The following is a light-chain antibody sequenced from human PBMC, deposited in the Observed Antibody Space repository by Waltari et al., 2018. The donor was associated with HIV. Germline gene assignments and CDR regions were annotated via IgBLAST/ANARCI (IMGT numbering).Light chain of an antibody. V-gene: IGKV2-30*01. CDR1: QSLVYSDGNTY. Sequence: DVVMTQSPLPPPVTLGQPASISCRSSQSLVYSDGNTYLNWFHQRPGQSPRRLIYQVSNRDSGVPDRFSGSGSGTDFTLKISRVEAEDVGLYYCMQGTHWPYTFGQGTKLEIK. J-gene: IGKJ2*01. CDR2: QVS. CDR3: MQGTHWPYT.